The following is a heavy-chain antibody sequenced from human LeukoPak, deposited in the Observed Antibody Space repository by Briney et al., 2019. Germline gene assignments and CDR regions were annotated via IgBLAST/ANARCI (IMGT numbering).Heavy chain of an antibody. V-gene: IGHV1-69*13. Sequence: SVKVSCKASGGTFSSYAISWVRQAPGQGLEWMGGIIPIFGTANYAQKFQGRVTITADESTSTAYMELSSLRPEDTAVYYCASRDGGLSGFDIWGQGTMVTVSS. D-gene: IGHD2-21*02. CDR3: ASRDGGLSGFDI. CDR1: GGTFSSYA. CDR2: IIPIFGTA. J-gene: IGHJ3*02.